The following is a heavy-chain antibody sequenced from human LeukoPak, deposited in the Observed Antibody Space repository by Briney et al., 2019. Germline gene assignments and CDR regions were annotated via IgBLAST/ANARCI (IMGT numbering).Heavy chain of an antibody. CDR3: ASVGRDSSNWDY. D-gene: IGHD6-13*01. V-gene: IGHV3-48*02. CDR1: GFTFSSYS. J-gene: IGHJ4*02. CDR2: VSSSSSTI. Sequence: PGGSLRLSCAASGFTFSSYSMNWVRQAPGKGLEWVSYVSSSSSTIYYADSVKGRFTISRDNAKNSVYLQMNSLRDEDTAMCYCASVGRDSSNWDYWGQGTLVTVSS.